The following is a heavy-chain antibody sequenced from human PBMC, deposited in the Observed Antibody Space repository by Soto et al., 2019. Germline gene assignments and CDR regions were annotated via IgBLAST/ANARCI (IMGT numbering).Heavy chain of an antibody. D-gene: IGHD5-12*01. J-gene: IGHJ4*02. Sequence: QITLKESGPTLVKPTQTLTLTCTFSGFSLSTSGVGVGWIRQPPGKALEWLALIYWDDDKRYSPSLKSRLTIPKDTSKNQVVLTMTTMDPVDTATYYCAHSIGDGYLTRYWGQGTLVTVSS. CDR3: AHSIGDGYLTRY. CDR2: IYWDDDK. V-gene: IGHV2-5*02. CDR1: GFSLSTSGVG.